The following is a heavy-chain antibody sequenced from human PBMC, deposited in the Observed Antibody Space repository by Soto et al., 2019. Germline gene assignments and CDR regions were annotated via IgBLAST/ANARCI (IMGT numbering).Heavy chain of an antibody. CDR2: INPNSGGT. CDR3: ARDGDYGSGSYYNAQYYYYYYGMDV. Sequence: ASVKVSCKASGYTFTGYYMHWVRQAPGQGLEWKGWINPNSGGTNYAQKFQGWVTMTRDTSISTAYMELSRLRSDDTAVYYCARDGDYGSGSYYNAQYYYYYYGMDVWGQGTTVTVSS. V-gene: IGHV1-2*04. CDR1: GYTFTGYY. J-gene: IGHJ6*02. D-gene: IGHD3-10*01.